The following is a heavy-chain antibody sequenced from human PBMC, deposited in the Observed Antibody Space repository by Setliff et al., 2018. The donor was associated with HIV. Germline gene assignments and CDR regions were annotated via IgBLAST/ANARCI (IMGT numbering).Heavy chain of an antibody. CDR3: ARENGRTNYYYYYGLDV. CDR2: IYTSGST. CDR1: GVSISSGTYY. Sequence: PSETLSLTCTVSGVSISSGTYYWSWVRQPAGKGLEWIGRIYTSGSTNYNPSLKSRVTISLDTSKNQFSLQLSSVTAADTAVYYCARENGRTNYYYYYGLDVWGQGTTVTVSS. V-gene: IGHV4-61*02. J-gene: IGHJ6*02.